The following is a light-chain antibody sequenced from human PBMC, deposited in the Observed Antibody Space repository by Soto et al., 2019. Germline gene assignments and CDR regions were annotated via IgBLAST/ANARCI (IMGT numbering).Light chain of an antibody. CDR1: QSLSRNY. J-gene: IGKJ5*01. Sequence: EIVLTQSPGTLSLSPGERATLSCRASQSLSRNYIAWYQHRPGQAPRLLIYGASSRATGIPDRFSGIGSGAGFTLTIAGLEPKDFAVYYYQQYDTSPPITFGQGTRLEIK. V-gene: IGKV3-20*01. CDR3: QQYDTSPPIT. CDR2: GAS.